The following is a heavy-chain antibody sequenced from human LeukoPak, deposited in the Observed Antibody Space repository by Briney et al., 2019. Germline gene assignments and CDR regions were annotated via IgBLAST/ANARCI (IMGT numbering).Heavy chain of an antibody. CDR2: ISAYNGNT. CDR1: GYTFTSYG. Sequence: ASVKVSCKASGYTFTSYGISWVRQAPGQGLEWMGWISAYNGNTNYAQKLQGRVTMTTDTSTSTAYMELRSLRSDDTAVYYCAIIYCDYTAGLDYWRQGTLPSVSS. V-gene: IGHV1-18*01. CDR3: AIIYCDYTAGLDY. J-gene: IGHJ4*02. D-gene: IGHD4-17*01.